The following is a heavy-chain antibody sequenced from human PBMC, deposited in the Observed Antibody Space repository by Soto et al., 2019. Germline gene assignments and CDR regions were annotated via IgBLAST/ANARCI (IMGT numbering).Heavy chain of an antibody. D-gene: IGHD4-17*01. CDR3: AREGYGDSYFDY. J-gene: IGHJ4*02. CDR2: IWYDGSNK. Sequence: ESGGGVVQPGRSLRLSCAASVFTFSSYGMHWVRQAPGKGLEWVAVIWYDGSNKYYADSVKGRFTISRDNSKNTLYLQMNSLRAEDTAVYYCAREGYGDSYFDYWGQGTLVTVSS. CDR1: VFTFSSYG. V-gene: IGHV3-33*01.